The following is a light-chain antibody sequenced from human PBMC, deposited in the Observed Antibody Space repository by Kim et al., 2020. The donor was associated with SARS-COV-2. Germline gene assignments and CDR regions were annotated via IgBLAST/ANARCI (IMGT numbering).Light chain of an antibody. J-gene: IGKJ2*01. CDR1: QGINSN. CDR2: GAS. V-gene: IGKV3-15*01. CDR3: QQYNNWPRT. Sequence: EVVMTQSPATLSVSPGERATLSCRASQGINSNLAWYQQKPGQAPRLLIYGASTRATVIPDRFSGSGSGTEFTFTITSLQSEDSAVYYCQQYNNWPRTFGQGTKLEIK.